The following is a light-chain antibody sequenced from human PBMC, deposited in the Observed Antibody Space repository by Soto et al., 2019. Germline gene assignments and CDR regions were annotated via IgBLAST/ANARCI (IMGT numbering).Light chain of an antibody. V-gene: IGLV2-11*01. Sequence: QAALTQPRSVSGSPGQSVIISCTGTSSDVGGYNYVSWYQQHPGKAPKLVIYDVSKRPSGVPDRFSGSKSGNTASLTISGLQAEDEADYYCCSYAGSYTYVFGAGTKVTGL. CDR1: SSDVGGYNY. CDR2: DVS. CDR3: CSYAGSYTYV. J-gene: IGLJ1*01.